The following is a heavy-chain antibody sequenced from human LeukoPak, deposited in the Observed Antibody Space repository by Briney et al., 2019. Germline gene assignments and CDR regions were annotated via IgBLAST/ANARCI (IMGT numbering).Heavy chain of an antibody. J-gene: IGHJ6*02. Sequence: GGSLRLSCAASGFTFSDYSMNWVRQAPGKGLEWVSYISYSSIYIYCADSVKGRFTISRDNAKNSLYLQMSSLRGEDTAVYYCARDWPTTVTTAGMDVWGQGTTVTVSS. CDR1: GFTFSDYS. V-gene: IGHV3-21*01. D-gene: IGHD4-17*01. CDR3: ARDWPTTVTTAGMDV. CDR2: ISYSSIYI.